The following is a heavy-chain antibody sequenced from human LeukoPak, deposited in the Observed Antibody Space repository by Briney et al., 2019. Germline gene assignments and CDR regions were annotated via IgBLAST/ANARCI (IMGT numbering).Heavy chain of an antibody. Sequence: GGSLRLSCAASGFTFSSCPMSWVRQAPGKGLEWVSAISGSGGSTYYADSVKGRFTISRDNSKNTPYLQMNSLRAEDTAVYYCAKSRARITIFVAFDPWGQGTLVTVSS. V-gene: IGHV3-23*01. D-gene: IGHD3-3*01. CDR2: ISGSGGST. CDR1: GFTFSSCP. CDR3: AKSRARITIFVAFDP. J-gene: IGHJ5*02.